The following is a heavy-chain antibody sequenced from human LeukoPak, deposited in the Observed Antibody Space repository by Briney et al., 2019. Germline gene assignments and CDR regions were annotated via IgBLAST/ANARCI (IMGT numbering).Heavy chain of an antibody. Sequence: KPGGPLRLSCAASGFTFSDYYMSWIRQAPGKGLEWVSYISSSSSYTNYADSVKGRFTISRDNAKNSLYLQMNSLRAEDTAVYYCARGDYYGSGSYYKFDYRGQGTLVTVSS. CDR1: GFTFSDYY. CDR3: ARGDYYGSGSYYKFDY. J-gene: IGHJ4*02. V-gene: IGHV3-11*06. D-gene: IGHD3-10*01. CDR2: ISSSSSYT.